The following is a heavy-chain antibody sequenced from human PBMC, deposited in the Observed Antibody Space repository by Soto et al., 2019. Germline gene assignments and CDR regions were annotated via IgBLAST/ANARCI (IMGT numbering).Heavy chain of an antibody. CDR2: INPSGGST. CDR3: ARDRTITGTSNEFDY. D-gene: IGHD1-7*01. V-gene: IGHV1-46*01. J-gene: IGHJ4*02. Sequence: GASVKVSCKASGYTFTSYYIHWVRQAPGQGLEWMGIINPSGGSTSYAQKFQGRVTMTRDTSTSTVYMELSSLRSEDTAVYYCARDRTITGTSNEFDYWGQGTLVTVSS. CDR1: GYTFTSYY.